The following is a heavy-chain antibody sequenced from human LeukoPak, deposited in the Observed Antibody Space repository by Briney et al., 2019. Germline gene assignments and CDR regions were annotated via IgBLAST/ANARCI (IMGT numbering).Heavy chain of an antibody. Sequence: SETLSLTCAAYGGSFSGYYWSWIRQPPGKGLEWIGEINHSGSTNYNPSLKSRVTISVDTSKNQFSLKLSSVTAADTAVYYCARVVVRGVIIWAADRSSGMDVWGKGTTVTVSS. CDR2: INHSGST. D-gene: IGHD3-10*01. V-gene: IGHV4-34*01. J-gene: IGHJ6*04. CDR3: ARVVVRGVIIWAADRSSGMDV. CDR1: GGSFSGYY.